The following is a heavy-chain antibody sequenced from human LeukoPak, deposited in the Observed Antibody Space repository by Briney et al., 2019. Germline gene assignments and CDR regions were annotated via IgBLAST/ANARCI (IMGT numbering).Heavy chain of an antibody. V-gene: IGHV3-7*01. CDR3: ARVGMYYDFWSGYYRGFYFDY. CDR1: GFTFSSYW. Sequence: GGSLRLSCAASGFTFSSYWMSWVRQAPGKGLEWVANIKQDGSEKYYVDSVKGRFTIFRDNAKNSLYLQMNSLRAEDTAVYYCARVGMYYDFWSGYYRGFYFDYWGQGTLVTVSS. CDR2: IKQDGSEK. J-gene: IGHJ4*02. D-gene: IGHD3-3*01.